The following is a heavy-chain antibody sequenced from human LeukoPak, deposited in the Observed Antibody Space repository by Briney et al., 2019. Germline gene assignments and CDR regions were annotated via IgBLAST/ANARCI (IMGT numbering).Heavy chain of an antibody. CDR1: GFTFSSYD. CDR3: ARSRDGYNLWYFDL. J-gene: IGHJ2*01. V-gene: IGHV3-13*01. CDR2: IGTAGDT. Sequence: GGSLRLSCAASGFTFSSYDMHWVRQPTGKGLEWVSPIGTAGDTYYPGSVKGRFTISRENAKNPLYLQMNSLRAGDTAVYYCARSRDGYNLWYFDLWGRGTLVTVSS. D-gene: IGHD5-24*01.